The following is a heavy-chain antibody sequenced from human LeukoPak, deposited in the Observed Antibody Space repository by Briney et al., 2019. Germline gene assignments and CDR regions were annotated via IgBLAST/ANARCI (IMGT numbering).Heavy chain of an antibody. Sequence: PGGSLRLSCAASGFTFSSYSMNWVRQAPGKGLEWVSSISSSSSYIYHADSVKGRFTISRDNAKNSLYLQMNSLRAEDTAVYYCARIFSGSYWFDPWGQGTLVTVSS. CDR2: ISSSSSYI. CDR3: ARIFSGSYWFDP. CDR1: GFTFSSYS. D-gene: IGHD1-26*01. J-gene: IGHJ5*02. V-gene: IGHV3-21*01.